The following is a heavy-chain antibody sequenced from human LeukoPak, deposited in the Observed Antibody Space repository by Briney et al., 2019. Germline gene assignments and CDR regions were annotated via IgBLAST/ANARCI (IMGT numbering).Heavy chain of an antibody. Sequence: GGSLRLSCAASRFTFSNSAMHWVRQAPGKGLEWVAVISYDGSNKYYADSVKGRFTISRDNSKNTLYLQMNSLRAEDTAVYYCARDSLGVAAAGTLDYWGQGTLVTVSS. D-gene: IGHD6-13*01. CDR1: RFTFSNSA. J-gene: IGHJ4*02. CDR3: ARDSLGVAAAGTLDY. CDR2: ISYDGSNK. V-gene: IGHV3-30-3*01.